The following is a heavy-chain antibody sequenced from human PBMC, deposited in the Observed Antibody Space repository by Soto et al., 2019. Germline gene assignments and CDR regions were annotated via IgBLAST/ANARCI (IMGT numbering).Heavy chain of an antibody. J-gene: IGHJ4*02. CDR1: GFTFSSYA. Sequence: RRLSCAASGFTFSSYAMHWVRQAPGKGLEWVAVISYDGSNKYYADSVKGRFTISRDNSKNTLYLQMNSLRAEDTAVYYCARDEFMVRGVADYWGQGTLVTVSS. CDR2: ISYDGSNK. V-gene: IGHV3-30-3*01. CDR3: ARDEFMVRGVADY. D-gene: IGHD3-10*01.